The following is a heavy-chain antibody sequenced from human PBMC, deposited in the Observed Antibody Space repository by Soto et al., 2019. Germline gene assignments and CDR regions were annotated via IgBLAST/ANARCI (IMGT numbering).Heavy chain of an antibody. J-gene: IGHJ3*02. CDR2: IYYSGST. CDR3: ARRYGGAFDI. Sequence: SETLSLTCTVSGGSISSYYWSWIRQPPGKGLEWIGYIYYSGSTNYNPSLKSRVTISVDSSKNQFSLKLSSVTAADMAVYYCARRYGGAFDIWGQGAMVTVSS. D-gene: IGHD3-10*01. V-gene: IGHV4-59*08. CDR1: GGSISSYY.